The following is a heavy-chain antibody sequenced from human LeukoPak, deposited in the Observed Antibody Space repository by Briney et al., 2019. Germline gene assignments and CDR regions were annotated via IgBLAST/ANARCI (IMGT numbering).Heavy chain of an antibody. CDR2: IYRGDSDT. V-gene: IGHV5-51*01. Sequence: GEPLQSSCKGSGYSFTSYWIGWVRQMPGKGLEWMGIIYRGDSDTRYSPSFQGQVIISADKSISTAYLQWSSLKASDTAMYYCARRDGYSYGQTHFYFDYWGQGTLVTVSS. J-gene: IGHJ4*02. CDR1: GYSFTSYW. CDR3: ARRDGYSYGQTHFYFDY. D-gene: IGHD5-18*01.